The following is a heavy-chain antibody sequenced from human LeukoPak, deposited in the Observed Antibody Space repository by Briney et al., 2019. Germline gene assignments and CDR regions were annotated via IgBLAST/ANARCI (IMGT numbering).Heavy chain of an antibody. CDR1: GGSIISYY. Sequence: SETLSLTCTVSGGSIISYYWTWIKQPPGKGLEWIGYIYYTGSTKYNPSLKSRVTISVDTSKNQFSLKLSSVTAADTAVYYCARDGRGYSYGVGFDPWGQGTLVTVSS. V-gene: IGHV4-59*01. J-gene: IGHJ5*02. CDR2: IYYTGST. CDR3: ARDGRGYSYGVGFDP. D-gene: IGHD5-18*01.